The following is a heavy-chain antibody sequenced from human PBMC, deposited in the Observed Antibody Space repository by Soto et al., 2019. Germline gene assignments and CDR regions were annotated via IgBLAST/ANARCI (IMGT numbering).Heavy chain of an antibody. CDR2: FDPEDGET. J-gene: IGHJ5*02. V-gene: IGHV1-24*01. D-gene: IGHD5-12*01. CDR1: GYTLTELS. CDR3: ATVDGLVVATYSNWFDP. Sequence: ASVKVSCKVSGYTLTELSMHWVRQAPGKGLEWMGGFDPEDGETIYAQKFQGRVTMTEDTSTDTAYMELSSLRSEDTAVYYCATVDGLVVATYSNWFDPWGQGTLVNVSS.